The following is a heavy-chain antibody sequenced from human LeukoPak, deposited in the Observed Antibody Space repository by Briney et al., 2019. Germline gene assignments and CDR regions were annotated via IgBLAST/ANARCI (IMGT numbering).Heavy chain of an antibody. Sequence: SETLSLTCTVSGGSISIYYWSWLRQPAGKGLEWIGRIYNTGVTNYNPSLKSRVTMSVDTSKNQFSLKLNSVTAADTAVYSCARSFDTNAFDIWGRGTMVTASS. CDR1: GGSISIYY. CDR2: IYNTGVT. V-gene: IGHV4-4*07. CDR3: ARSFDTNAFDI. J-gene: IGHJ3*02.